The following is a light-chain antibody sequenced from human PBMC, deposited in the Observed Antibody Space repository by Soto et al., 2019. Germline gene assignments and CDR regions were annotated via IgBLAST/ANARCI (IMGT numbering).Light chain of an antibody. Sequence: EIVLTQSPATLSLSPGERATLSCRASQSVSSYLAWYQQKPGQAHRLLIYDASNRATGIPARFSGSGSGTYFALTISSLEPEDFAVYYCQQRSNGFTFGRGTKVDIK. CDR2: DAS. J-gene: IGKJ3*01. V-gene: IGKV3-11*01. CDR3: QQRSNGFT. CDR1: QSVSSY.